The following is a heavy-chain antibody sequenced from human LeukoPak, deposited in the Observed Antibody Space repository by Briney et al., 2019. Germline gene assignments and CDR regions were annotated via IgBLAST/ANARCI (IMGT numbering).Heavy chain of an antibody. V-gene: IGHV4-4*07. J-gene: IGHJ4*02. D-gene: IGHD3-10*01. Sequence: SETLSLTCTVSGGSISNYYWSWIRQPAGKGLEWIGRMFVSGSTNYNPSLKSRVTMSVDTSKNQFSLKLSSVTAADTAVYYCARRGYYGSGSPSDYWGQGTLVTVSS. CDR3: ARRGYYGSGSPSDY. CDR1: GGSISNYY. CDR2: MFVSGST.